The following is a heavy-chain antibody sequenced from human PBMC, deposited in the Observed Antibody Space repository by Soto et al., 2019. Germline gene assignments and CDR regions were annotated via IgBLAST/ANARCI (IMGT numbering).Heavy chain of an antibody. CDR1: GYTFTSYG. D-gene: IGHD3-10*01. Sequence: QVQLVQSGAEVKKPGASVKVSCKASGYTFTSYGISWVRQAPGQGLEWMGWISAYNGNTNYAQKHQGRVTMTTDTSTSTAYMELRSLISDDTAVYYCARVYRITMVRGELSEYWGQGTLVTVSS. CDR2: ISAYNGNT. CDR3: ARVYRITMVRGELSEY. V-gene: IGHV1-18*01. J-gene: IGHJ1*01.